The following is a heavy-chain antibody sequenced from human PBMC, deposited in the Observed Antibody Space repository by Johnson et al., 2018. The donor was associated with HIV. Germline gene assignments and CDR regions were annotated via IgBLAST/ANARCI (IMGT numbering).Heavy chain of an antibody. CDR3: ARGPSAYCGGDCPGGAFDI. D-gene: IGHD2-21*02. V-gene: IGHV3-30*03. CDR1: RFTFSNYA. CDR2: ISYDGSNK. J-gene: IGHJ3*02. Sequence: QVQLVESGGGVVQPGKSLRLSCSASRFTFSNYAMNWVRQAPGKGLEWMAIISYDGSNKNYADSVKGRFTISRDNAKNSLYLQMNSLRAEDTAVYYCARGPSAYCGGDCPGGAFDIWGQGTMVTVSS.